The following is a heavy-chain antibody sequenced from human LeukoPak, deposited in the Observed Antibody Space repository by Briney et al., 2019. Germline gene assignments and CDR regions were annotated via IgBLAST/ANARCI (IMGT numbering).Heavy chain of an antibody. CDR1: DGSISGYY. D-gene: IGHD1-1*01. J-gene: IGHJ5*02. Sequence: SETLSLTCTVSDGSISGYYWSWIRQPAGKRLEWIGRIYTSGGTTYNPSLKSRVTISVDKSKNQFSLKVSSVTAADTAVYYCARGDNWNDRYWFDHWGQGTLVTVSS. CDR3: ARGDNWNDRYWFDH. CDR2: IYTSGGT. V-gene: IGHV4-4*07.